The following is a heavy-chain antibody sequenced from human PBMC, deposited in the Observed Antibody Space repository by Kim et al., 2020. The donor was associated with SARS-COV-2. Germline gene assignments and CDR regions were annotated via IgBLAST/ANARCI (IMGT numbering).Heavy chain of an antibody. CDR2: IYSGGST. CDR1: GFTVSSNY. V-gene: IGHV3-53*04. CDR3: ARDVGHRGYYYYGMDV. J-gene: IGHJ6*02. Sequence: GGSLRLSCAASGFTVSSNYMSWVRQAPGKGLEWVSVIYSGGSTYYADSVKGRFTISRHNSKNTLYLQMNSLRAEDTAVYYCARDVGHRGYYYYGMDVWGQGTTVTVSS. D-gene: IGHD3-10*01.